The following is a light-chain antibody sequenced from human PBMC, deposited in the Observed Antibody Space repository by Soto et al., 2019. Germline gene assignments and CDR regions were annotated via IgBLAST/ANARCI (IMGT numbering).Light chain of an antibody. CDR1: SSDVGGYNY. CDR3: SSYAGSNNLV. CDR2: EVS. Sequence: QSALTQPPSASGSPGQSVTISCTGTSSDVGGYNYVSWYQQHPGKAPKLMIYEVSKRPSGVPDPFSGSNSGNTASLTVSGLQAEDEADYYCSSYAGSNNLVFGGGTKLTVL. V-gene: IGLV2-8*01. J-gene: IGLJ2*01.